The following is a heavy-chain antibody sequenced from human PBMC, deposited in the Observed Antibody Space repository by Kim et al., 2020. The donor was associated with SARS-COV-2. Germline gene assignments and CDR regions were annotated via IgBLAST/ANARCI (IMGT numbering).Heavy chain of an antibody. D-gene: IGHD6-19*01. Sequence: SETLSLTCSVSGGSMRSYYWSWIRQPAGKGLEWIGRIYSTSVNSNYNPSLKSRVTVSVDTSKNQFFLKLNSVTAADTAVYYCARDDPSGRLNCFDPWGQG. CDR3: ARDDPSGRLNCFDP. CDR2: IYSTSVNS. CDR1: GGSMRSYY. J-gene: IGHJ5*02. V-gene: IGHV4-4*07.